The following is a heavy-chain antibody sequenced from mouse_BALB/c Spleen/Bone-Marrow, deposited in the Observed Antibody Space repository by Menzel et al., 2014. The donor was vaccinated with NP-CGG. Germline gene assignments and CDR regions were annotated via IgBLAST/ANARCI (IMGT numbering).Heavy chain of an antibody. CDR2: INSDSSTI. J-gene: IGHJ1*01. Sequence: EVQLVESGGGLVQPGGSLKLSCAASGFDFSRYWMSWVRQVPGKGLEWIGEINSDSSTINYTPSLKDKFIISRDNAKNTLYLQMSKVRSEDTALYYCARLNYYGNLFVWGAGTTVTVSS. D-gene: IGHD1-1*01. V-gene: IGHV4-1*02. CDR1: GFDFSRYW. CDR3: ARLNYYGNLFV.